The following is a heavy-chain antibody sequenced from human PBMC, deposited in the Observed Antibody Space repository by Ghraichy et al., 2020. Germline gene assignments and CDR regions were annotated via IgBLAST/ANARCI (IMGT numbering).Heavy chain of an antibody. CDR3: AKDCDGYYYDSSGYFDD. J-gene: IGHJ4*02. CDR2: INGDGSIT. Sequence: GGSLRLSCAASRFMFSDYWMHWVRHAPGKGLEWVARINGDGSITTYADSVKGRFTISRDNAKLTLFLQMNSLRAEDTAVYYCAKDCDGYYYDSSGYFDDWGQGTLVTVSS. V-gene: IGHV3-74*01. CDR1: RFMFSDYW. D-gene: IGHD3-22*01.